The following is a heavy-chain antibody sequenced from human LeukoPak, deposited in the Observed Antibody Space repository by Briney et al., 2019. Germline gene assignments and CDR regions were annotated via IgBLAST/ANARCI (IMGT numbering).Heavy chain of an antibody. CDR2: IYYSGST. V-gene: IGHV4-59*08. J-gene: IGHJ4*02. D-gene: IGHD4-23*01. CDR3: ARNYGGNSGLDY. CDR1: GGSISSYY. Sequence: SETLSLTFTVSGGSISSYYWSWIRQPPGKGLEWIGYIYYSGSTNYNPSLKSRVTISVDTSKNQFSLKLSSVTAADTAVYYCARNYGGNSGLDYWGQGTLVTVSS.